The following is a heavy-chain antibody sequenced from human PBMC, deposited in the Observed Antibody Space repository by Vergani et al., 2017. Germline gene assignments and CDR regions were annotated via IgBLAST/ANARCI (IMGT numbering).Heavy chain of an antibody. J-gene: IGHJ4*02. V-gene: IGHV4-59*08. D-gene: IGHD1-1*01. CDR2: IYYSGST. CDR1: GGSISSYY. CDR3: ASVGTGYRADY. Sequence: QVQLQESGPGLVKPSETLSLTCTVSGGSISSYYWSWIRQPPGKGLEWIGYIYYSGSTNYNPSLKSRVTISVDTSKNQFSLKLSSVTAADTAVYYCASVGTGYRADYWGQGTLVTVSS.